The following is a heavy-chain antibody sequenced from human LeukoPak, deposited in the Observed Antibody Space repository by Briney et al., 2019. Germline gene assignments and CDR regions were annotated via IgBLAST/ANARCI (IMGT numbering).Heavy chain of an antibody. CDR2: ISPSGGTI. CDR3: ARDHMGYDY. V-gene: IGHV3-48*03. D-gene: IGHD1-26*01. J-gene: IGHJ4*02. Sequence: PGGSLRLSCAASGFTFSTYEVNWVRQAPGKGLEWLSYISPSGGTIFYADSVKGRFTISRDNAKNSLYLQMNSLRAEDTAVYYCARDHMGYDYWGQGTLVTVSS. CDR1: GFTFSTYE.